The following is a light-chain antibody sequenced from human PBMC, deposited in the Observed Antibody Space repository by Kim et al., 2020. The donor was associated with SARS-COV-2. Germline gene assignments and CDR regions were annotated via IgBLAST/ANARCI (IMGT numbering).Light chain of an antibody. J-gene: IGLJ3*02. V-gene: IGLV3-25*03. Sequence: SPGQTARITCSGDTLPKQYAYWYQQKPGQAPVLVIYKDSERPSGIPERFSGSSSGTTVTLSITGVQAEDEAEYYCQSADSSGAYKVFGGGTQLTVL. CDR2: KDS. CDR1: TLPKQY. CDR3: QSADSSGAYKV.